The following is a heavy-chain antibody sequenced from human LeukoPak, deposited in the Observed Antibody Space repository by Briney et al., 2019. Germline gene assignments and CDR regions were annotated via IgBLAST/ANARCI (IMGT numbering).Heavy chain of an antibody. V-gene: IGHV1-2*02. CDR3: ARDLRPLAHRSSGLYYFDY. D-gene: IGHD3-22*01. CDR2: INPNSGGT. Sequence: ASVKVSCKASGYTFTGYYMHWVRQAPGQGLEWMGWINPNSGGTNYAQKFQGRVTMTRDTSISTAYMELSRLRSDDTAVYYCARDLRPLAHRSSGLYYFDYWGQGTLVTVSS. J-gene: IGHJ4*02. CDR1: GYTFTGYY.